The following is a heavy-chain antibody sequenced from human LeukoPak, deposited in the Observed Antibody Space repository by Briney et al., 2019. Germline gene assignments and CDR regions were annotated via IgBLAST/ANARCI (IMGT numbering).Heavy chain of an antibody. V-gene: IGHV3-30*02. Sequence: GGSLRLSCAASGFTFSSYGMHWVRQAPGKGLEWVAFIRYDGSNKYYADSVKGRFTISRDNSKNTLYVQMNSLRADDTAVYYCAKDSSDYYFDYWGQGTLVTVSS. D-gene: IGHD3-22*01. CDR3: AKDSSDYYFDY. J-gene: IGHJ4*02. CDR1: GFTFSSYG. CDR2: IRYDGSNK.